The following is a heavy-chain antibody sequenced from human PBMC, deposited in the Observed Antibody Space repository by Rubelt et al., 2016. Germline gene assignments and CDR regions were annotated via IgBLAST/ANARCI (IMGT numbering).Heavy chain of an antibody. V-gene: IGHV4-61*08. CDR2: IYYSGST. D-gene: IGHD5-12*01. CDR3: ARAGFSGYDPFDD. J-gene: IGHJ4*02. CDR1: GGSVSSGGYY. Sequence: QLQLQESGPGLVKPSETLSLTCTVSGGSVSSGGYYWSWIRQHPGKGLEWIGYIYYSGSTNYNPSLKSLVTRSVATSKNQFSLKLSSVTAADTAVYYCARAGFSGYDPFDDWGQGTLVTVSS.